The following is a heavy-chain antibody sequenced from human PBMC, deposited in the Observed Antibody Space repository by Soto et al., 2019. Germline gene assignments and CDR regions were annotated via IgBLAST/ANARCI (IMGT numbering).Heavy chain of an antibody. CDR2: IYYSGST. D-gene: IGHD3-3*01. CDR3: AGREWGLRFMGDYYYYMDV. CDR1: GGSISSYY. V-gene: IGHV4-59*08. Sequence: ASETLSLTCTVSGGSISSYYWSWIRQPPGKGLEWIGYIYYSGSTNYNPSLKSRVTISVDTSKNQFSLKLSSVTAADTAVYYCAGREWGLRFMGDYYYYMDVWGKGTTVTVSS. J-gene: IGHJ6*03.